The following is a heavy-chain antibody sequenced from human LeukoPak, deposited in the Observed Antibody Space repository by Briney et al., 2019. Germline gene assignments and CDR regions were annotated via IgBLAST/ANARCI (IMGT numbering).Heavy chain of an antibody. Sequence: GGSLRLSCAASGFTLSSYEMNWVRLAPGKRLEWISYISRTGNSIYYADSVKGRFTISRDSAKNSLYLQMNSLRAEDTAVYYCARGPYSSNWYVDYWGQGTLVTVAS. V-gene: IGHV3-48*03. J-gene: IGHJ4*02. CDR1: GFTLSSYE. CDR2: ISRTGNSI. D-gene: IGHD6-13*01. CDR3: ARGPYSSNWYVDY.